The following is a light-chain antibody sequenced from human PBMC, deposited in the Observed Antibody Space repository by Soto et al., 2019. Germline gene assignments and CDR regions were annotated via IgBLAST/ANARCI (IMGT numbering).Light chain of an antibody. CDR1: SXNIGSNF. Sequence: QSVLTQPPSASGTPGQRVTISCSGSSXNIGSNFVYWYQQLPGTAPKLLIYNNNQRPSGVPDRFSGFKSGTSASLAISGLRSEDEADFYCAAWDDSLRGRVFGTGTRSPS. CDR3: AAWDDSLRGRV. CDR2: NNN. V-gene: IGLV1-47*02. J-gene: IGLJ1*01.